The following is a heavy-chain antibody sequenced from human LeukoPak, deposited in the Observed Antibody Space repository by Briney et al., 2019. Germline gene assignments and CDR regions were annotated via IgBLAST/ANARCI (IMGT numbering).Heavy chain of an antibody. D-gene: IGHD3-22*01. CDR1: GFTFSSYG. CDR2: IRYDGSNK. Sequence: GGSLRLSCAASGFTFSSYGMHWVRQAPGKGLEWVAFIRYDGSNKYYADSVKGRFTISRDNSKNTLYLQMNSLRAEDTAVYYCAKNGYSRETLSNFDYWGQGTLVTVSS. J-gene: IGHJ4*02. CDR3: AKNGYSRETLSNFDY. V-gene: IGHV3-30*02.